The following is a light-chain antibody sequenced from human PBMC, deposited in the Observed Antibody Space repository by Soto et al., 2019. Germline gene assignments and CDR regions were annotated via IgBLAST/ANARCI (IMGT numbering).Light chain of an antibody. V-gene: IGLV1-40*01. CDR1: SSNIGAGYD. CDR2: GNS. J-gene: IGLJ3*02. Sequence: QSVLTQPPSVSGAPGQRVTISCTGSSSNIGAGYDVHWYQQLPGTAPKLLIYGNSNRPSGVPDRFSGSKSGTSASLAITGLQAEDEADYYCCSYTSSADLVFGGGTKLTVL. CDR3: CSYTSSADLV.